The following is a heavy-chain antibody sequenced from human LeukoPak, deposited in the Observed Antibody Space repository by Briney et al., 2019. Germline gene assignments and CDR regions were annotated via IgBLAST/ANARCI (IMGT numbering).Heavy chain of an antibody. CDR2: ISGGGTST. D-gene: IGHD3-16*01. J-gene: IGHJ3*02. V-gene: IGHV3-23*01. CDR3: AKDRDDYVWGSYLGAFDI. CDR1: GFTFSSFA. Sequence: GGSLRLSCAASGFTFSSFAMSWVRQAPGKGLEWVSAISGGGTSTYYADSVKGRFTISRDNSRNTLYLQMNSLRSEDTAIFYCAKDRDDYVWGSYLGAFDIWGQGTMVTVSS.